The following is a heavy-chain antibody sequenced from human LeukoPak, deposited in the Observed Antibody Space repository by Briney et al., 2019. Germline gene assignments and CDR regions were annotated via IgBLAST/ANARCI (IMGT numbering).Heavy chain of an antibody. D-gene: IGHD2-21*02. Sequence: GGSLRLSCAVSGFTFRNYGMSWVRQASGKGLEWVSAISGSGDSTYYTDSVKGRFTISRDNDKNTLYLQMSSLRDEDTAIYYCAKGHGDWYFYYFDYWGQGTLVTVSS. J-gene: IGHJ4*02. V-gene: IGHV3-23*01. CDR2: ISGSGDST. CDR3: AKGHGDWYFYYFDY. CDR1: GFTFRNYG.